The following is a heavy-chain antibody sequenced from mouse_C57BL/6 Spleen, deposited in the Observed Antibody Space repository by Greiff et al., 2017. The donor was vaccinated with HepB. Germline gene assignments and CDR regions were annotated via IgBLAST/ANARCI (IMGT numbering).Heavy chain of an antibody. V-gene: IGHV1-64*01. CDR2: IHPNSGST. J-gene: IGHJ2*01. CDR1: GYTFTSYW. CDR3: ARSPSRYYGSIYFDY. D-gene: IGHD1-1*01. Sequence: QVQLQQPGAELVKPGASVKLSCKASGYTFTSYWMHWVKQRPGQGLEWIGMIHPNSGSTNYNEKFKSKATLTVDKSSSTAYMQLSSLTSEDSAVYYCARSPSRYYGSIYFDYWGQGTTLTVSS.